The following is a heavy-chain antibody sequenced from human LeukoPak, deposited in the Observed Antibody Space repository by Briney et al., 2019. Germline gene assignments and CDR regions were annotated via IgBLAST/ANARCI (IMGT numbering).Heavy chain of an antibody. CDR3: ASEYCSSTSCLYYMDV. J-gene: IGHJ6*03. CDR1: GFTFSSYS. D-gene: IGHD2-2*01. CDR2: ISSSSSYI. V-gene: IGHV3-21*01. Sequence: GGSLRLSCAASGFTFSSYSMNWVRQAPGKGLEWVSSISSSSSYIYYADSVKGRFTISTDNAKNSLYLQMNSLRAEDTAVYYCASEYCSSTSCLYYMDVWGKGTTVTVSS.